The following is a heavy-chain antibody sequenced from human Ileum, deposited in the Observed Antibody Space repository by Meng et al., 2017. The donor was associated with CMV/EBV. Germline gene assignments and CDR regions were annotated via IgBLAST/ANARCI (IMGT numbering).Heavy chain of an antibody. CDR3: ARDPGVDF. CDR1: GFSVSTNY. CDR2: ISYDATNQ. Sequence: GGSLRLSCAASGFSVSTNYISWVRQAPGKGLEWVAVISYDATNQHYAESVKGRFTISRDNSKSTLYLQMNSLRAEDTAVYYCARDPGVDFWGQGTLVTVSS. V-gene: IGHV3-30*03. J-gene: IGHJ4*02. D-gene: IGHD3-3*01.